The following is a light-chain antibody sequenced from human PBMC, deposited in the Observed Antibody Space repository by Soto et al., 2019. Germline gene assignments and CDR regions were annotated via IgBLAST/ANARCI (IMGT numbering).Light chain of an antibody. Sequence: QSALTQPASMSGSPGQSITISCTGTTSDVGGYNYVSWYQQHPGKAPKLMIYDVSNRPSGVSNRFSGSKSGNTASLTISGLQAEDEADYYCGSYTSSTTWVFGGGTKLTVL. CDR3: GSYTSSTTWV. V-gene: IGLV2-14*01. CDR2: DVS. CDR1: TSDVGGYNY. J-gene: IGLJ3*02.